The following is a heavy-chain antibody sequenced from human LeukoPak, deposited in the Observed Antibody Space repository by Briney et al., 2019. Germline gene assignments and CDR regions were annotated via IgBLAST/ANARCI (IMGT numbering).Heavy chain of an antibody. CDR1: GGSISSSSYY. CDR3: ARGAPPQN. J-gene: IGHJ4*02. V-gene: IGHV4-39*07. CDR2: VYYTGAS. Sequence: SETLSLTCTVSGGSISSSSYYWGWIRQPPGKGLEWIGSVYYTGASYYNPSLKSRVTISIDTSKKHFSLKLTSVTAAGTAVYYCARGAPPQNWGQGTLVTVSS.